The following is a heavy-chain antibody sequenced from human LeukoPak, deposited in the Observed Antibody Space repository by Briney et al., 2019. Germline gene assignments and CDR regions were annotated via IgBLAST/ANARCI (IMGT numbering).Heavy chain of an antibody. D-gene: IGHD3-10*01. CDR2: IIPILGIA. CDR3: ARGYGSGSAWHYVDY. CDR1: GGTFSSYA. V-gene: IGHV1-69*04. J-gene: IGHJ4*02. Sequence: SVKVPCKASGGTFSSYAISWVRQAPGQGLEWMGRIIPILGIANFAQKFQGRVTITADKSTSTAYMELSSLRSEDTAVYYCARGYGSGSAWHYVDYWGQGTLVTVSS.